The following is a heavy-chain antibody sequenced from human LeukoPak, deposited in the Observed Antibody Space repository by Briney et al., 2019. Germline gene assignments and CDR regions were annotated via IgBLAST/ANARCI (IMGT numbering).Heavy chain of an antibody. CDR2: INPNSGGT. Sequence: ASVKVSCKASGYTFTGYYMHWVRQAPGQGLEWMGWINPNSGGTNYAQKFQGRVTMTRDTSISTAYMELSRLRSDDTAVYYCARGWGSAYYYYGMDVWGQGTTVTVSS. J-gene: IGHJ6*02. V-gene: IGHV1-2*02. CDR3: ARGWGSAYYYYGMDV. CDR1: GYTFTGYY. D-gene: IGHD3-16*01.